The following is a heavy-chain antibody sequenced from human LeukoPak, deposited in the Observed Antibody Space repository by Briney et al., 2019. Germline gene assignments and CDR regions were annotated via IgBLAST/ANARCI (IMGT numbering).Heavy chain of an antibody. CDR2: ISAYSGNT. CDR3: ARMVYYDFWSGYLPNYYYYYMDV. J-gene: IGHJ6*03. V-gene: IGHV1-18*01. Sequence: ASVKVSCKASGYTFTSYGISWVRQAPGQGLEWMGWISAYSGNTNYAQKLQGRVTMTTDTSTSTAYMELRSLRSDDTAVYYCARMVYYDFWSGYLPNYYYYYMDVWGKGTTVTVSS. CDR1: GYTFTSYG. D-gene: IGHD3-3*01.